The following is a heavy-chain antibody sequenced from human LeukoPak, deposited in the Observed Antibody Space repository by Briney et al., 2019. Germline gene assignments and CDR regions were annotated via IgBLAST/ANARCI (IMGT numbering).Heavy chain of an antibody. D-gene: IGHD6-25*01. CDR3: ARGTGGS. CDR1: GFGFRTYA. V-gene: IGHV3-48*01. Sequence: GGSLRLSCAASGFGFRTYAMNWVRQAPGKGLEWVAYISSSNNIYYAASVKGRFTISRDNAKDSLFLQMNSLRAEDTAVYFCARGTGGSWGQGTLVTVSS. CDR2: ISSSNNI. J-gene: IGHJ5*02.